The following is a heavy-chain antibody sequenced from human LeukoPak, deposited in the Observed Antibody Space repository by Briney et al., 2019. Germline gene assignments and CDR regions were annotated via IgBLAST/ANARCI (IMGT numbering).Heavy chain of an antibody. CDR1: GGTFSSYA. D-gene: IGHD1-20*01. CDR2: IIPIFGTA. V-gene: IGHV1-69*05. CDR3: ARSNWNHFDY. J-gene: IGHJ4*02. Sequence: ASVKVSCKASGGTFSSYAISWVRQAPGQGLEWMGRIIPIFGTANYAQKFQGRVTITTDESTSTAYMELSSLRSEDTAVYYCARSNWNHFDYWGQGTLVTVSS.